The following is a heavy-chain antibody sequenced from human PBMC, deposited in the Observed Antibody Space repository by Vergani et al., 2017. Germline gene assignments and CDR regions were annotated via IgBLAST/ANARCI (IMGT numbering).Heavy chain of an antibody. V-gene: IGHV4-59*01. CDR1: GGSISSYY. J-gene: IGHJ4*02. CDR3: ACSRYSYGYYFDY. D-gene: IGHD5-18*01. CDR2: IDYSGST. Sequence: QVQLQESCPGLVKPSETLSLTCTVSGGSISSYYWSWIRQPPGKGLEWIGYIDYSGSTNYKPSLKSRVTISVDTSKNQFSLKLSSVTAADTAVYYCACSRYSYGYYFDYWGQGTLVTVSS.